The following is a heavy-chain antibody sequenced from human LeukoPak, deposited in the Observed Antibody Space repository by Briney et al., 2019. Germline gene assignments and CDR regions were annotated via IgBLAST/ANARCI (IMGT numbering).Heavy chain of an antibody. CDR2: MRRDGNEI. J-gene: IGHJ4*02. CDR3: ARGGPIYCSGDSCYPGDY. V-gene: IGHV3-7*01. D-gene: IGHD2-15*01. CDR1: GFTFSTYW. Sequence: GGSLRLSCSASGFTFSTYWMSWVRQAPGKGLEWVANMRRDGNEIYYLDSVRGRFTISRDNARNTLYLQMNSLRAEDTAVYYCARGGPIYCSGDSCYPGDYWGQGTLVTVSS.